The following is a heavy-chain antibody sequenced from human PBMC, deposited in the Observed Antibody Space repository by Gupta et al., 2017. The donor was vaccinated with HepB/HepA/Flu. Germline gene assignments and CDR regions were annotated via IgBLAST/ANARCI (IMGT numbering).Heavy chain of an antibody. D-gene: IGHD6-19*01. CDR3: AHGGRSGWYWGY. V-gene: IGHV2-5*02. Sequence: GPTLVKPTQTLTLTCTFSGFSLSTSGVGVGWIRQPPGKALEWLALIYWDDDKRYSPSLKSRLTITKDTSKKQGVLTMTNMEPVDTATYYVAHGGRSGWYWGYGGHGSLVTVDS. J-gene: IGHJ4*01. CDR1: GFSLSTSGVG. CDR2: IYWDDDK.